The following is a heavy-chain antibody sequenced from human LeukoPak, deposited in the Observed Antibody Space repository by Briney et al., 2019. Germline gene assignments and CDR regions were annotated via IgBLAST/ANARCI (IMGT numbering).Heavy chain of an antibody. CDR1: GGSFSGYY. Sequence: SETLSLTCAVYGGSFSGYYRSWIRQPPGKGLEWIGEINHSGSTNYNPSLKSRVTISVDTSKNQFSLKLSSVTAADTAVYYCARGGDYVWGSYRYWGQGTLVTVSS. CDR3: ARGGDYVWGSYRY. V-gene: IGHV4-34*01. D-gene: IGHD3-16*02. CDR2: INHSGST. J-gene: IGHJ4*02.